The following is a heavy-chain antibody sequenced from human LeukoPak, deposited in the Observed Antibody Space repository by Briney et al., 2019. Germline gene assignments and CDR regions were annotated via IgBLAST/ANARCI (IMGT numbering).Heavy chain of an antibody. J-gene: IGHJ5*02. V-gene: IGHV4-39*07. CDR1: GGSISSSSYY. Sequence: SETLSLTCTVSGGSISSSSYYWGWIRQPPGKGLEWIGSIYYSGSTYYNPSLKSRVTISVDTSKNQFSLKLSSVTAADTAVYYCARGLSRLRWPGFFDPWGQGTLVTVSS. CDR3: ARGLSRLRWPGFFDP. CDR2: IYYSGST. D-gene: IGHD4-23*01.